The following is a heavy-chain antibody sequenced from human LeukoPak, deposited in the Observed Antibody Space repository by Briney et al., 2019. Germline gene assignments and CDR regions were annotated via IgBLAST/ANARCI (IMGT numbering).Heavy chain of an antibody. CDR3: ARGVRYYDSSGYLNWFDP. CDR2: INPNIGRT. Sequence: SVNASCKPSAYTVTVHSMHWVRQAPGHVLEWMGWINPNIGRTNYQSRITMTRDTSINTADMELSRLRSDVTAVYYCARGVRYYDSSGYLNWFDPWGQGTLVTVSS. CDR1: AYTVTVHS. J-gene: IGHJ5*02. D-gene: IGHD3-22*01. V-gene: IGHV1-2*02.